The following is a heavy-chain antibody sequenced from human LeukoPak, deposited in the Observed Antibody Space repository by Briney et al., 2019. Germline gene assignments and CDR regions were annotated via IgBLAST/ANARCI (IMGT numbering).Heavy chain of an antibody. CDR2: ISFDGNNQ. D-gene: IGHD6-19*01. Sequence: GGSLRLSCAASGFTFGRHGMHWFRQAPGKALEWVAVISFDGNNQFYTDSVKGRFTISRDISKNTLLLQMNSLRPADTALYYCARYSSGWGWDFWGQGALVTVSS. CDR3: ARYSSGWGWDF. CDR1: GFTFGRHG. J-gene: IGHJ4*02. V-gene: IGHV3-33*01.